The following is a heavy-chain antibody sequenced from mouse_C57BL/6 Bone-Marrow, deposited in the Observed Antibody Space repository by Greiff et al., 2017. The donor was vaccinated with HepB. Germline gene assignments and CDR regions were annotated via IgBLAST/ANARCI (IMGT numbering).Heavy chain of an antibody. D-gene: IGHD1-1*01. CDR1: GFTFSSYA. J-gene: IGHJ4*01. CDR3: ARDYYGSSYDAMDY. Sequence: EVMLVESEGGLVQPGSSMKLSCAASGFTFSSYAMSWVRQTPEKRLEWVATISDGGSYTYYPDNVKGRFTISRDNAKNNLYLQMSHLKSEDTAMYYCARDYYGSSYDAMDYWGQGTSVTVSS. CDR2: ISDGGSYT. V-gene: IGHV5-4*01.